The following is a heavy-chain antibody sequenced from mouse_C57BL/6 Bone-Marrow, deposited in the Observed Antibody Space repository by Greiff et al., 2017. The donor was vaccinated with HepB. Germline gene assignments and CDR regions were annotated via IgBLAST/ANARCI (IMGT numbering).Heavy chain of an antibody. CDR2: ISNGGGST. D-gene: IGHD2-5*01. V-gene: IGHV5-12*01. J-gene: IGHJ4*01. Sequence: EVMLVESGGGLVQPGGSLKLSCAASGFTFSDYYMYWVRQTPEKRLEWVAYISNGGGSTYYPDTVKGRFTISRDNAKNTLYLQMSRLKSEDTAMYYCARQVYYSNHYYAMDYWGQGTSVTVSS. CDR3: ARQVYYSNHYYAMDY. CDR1: GFTFSDYY.